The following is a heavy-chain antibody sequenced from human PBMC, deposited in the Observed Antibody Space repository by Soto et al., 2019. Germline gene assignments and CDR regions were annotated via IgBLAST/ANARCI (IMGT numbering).Heavy chain of an antibody. CDR3: ARDWADYGSGSSWFDP. J-gene: IGHJ5*02. Sequence: PGGSLRLSCAASGFTFSNFAMSWVRQAPGKGLEWVSSISSSSSYIYYADSVKGRFTISRDNAKNSLYLQMNSLRAEDTAVYYCARDWADYGSGSSWFDPWGQGTLVTVSS. V-gene: IGHV3-21*01. CDR2: ISSSSSYI. CDR1: GFTFSNFA. D-gene: IGHD3-10*01.